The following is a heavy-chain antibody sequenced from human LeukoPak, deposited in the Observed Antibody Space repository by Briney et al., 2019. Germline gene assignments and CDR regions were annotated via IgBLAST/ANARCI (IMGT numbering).Heavy chain of an antibody. CDR2: IWYDGSNK. V-gene: IGHV3-33*01. D-gene: IGHD1-26*01. Sequence: GRSLRLSCAASGFTFSSYGMHWVRQAPGKGLEWVAVIWYDGSNKYYADSVEGRFTISRDNSKNTLYLQMNSLRAEDTAVYYCASNRGATPPYYWGQGTLVTVSS. J-gene: IGHJ4*02. CDR3: ASNRGATPPYY. CDR1: GFTFSSYG.